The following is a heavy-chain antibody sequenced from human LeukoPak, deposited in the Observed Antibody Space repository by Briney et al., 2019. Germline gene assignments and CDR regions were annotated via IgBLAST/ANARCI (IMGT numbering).Heavy chain of an antibody. J-gene: IGHJ6*03. Sequence: GGSLRLSCAASGFTFSSYGMSWLRQAPGKGLEWVGRIKSKTDGGTTDYAAPVKGRFTISRDDSKNTLYLQMDSLKTEDTAVYYRTVDMDVWGKGTTVTISS. CDR1: GFTFSSYG. V-gene: IGHV3-15*01. CDR3: TVDMDV. CDR2: IKSKTDGGTT.